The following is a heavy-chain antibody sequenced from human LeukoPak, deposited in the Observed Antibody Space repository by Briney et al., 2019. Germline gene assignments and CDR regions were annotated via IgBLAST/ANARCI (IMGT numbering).Heavy chain of an antibody. V-gene: IGHV3-21*04. J-gene: IGHJ3*02. Sequence: GGSLRLSCAASGFTFSSSGMTWVRQAPGKGLEWVSSISSSSNYVYYADAVKGRFTISRDNAKNSLYLQMNSLRAEDTAVYYCARVNSYYYDSSGSDAFDIWGQGTMVTVSS. CDR1: GFTFSSSG. D-gene: IGHD3-22*01. CDR2: ISSSSNYV. CDR3: ARVNSYYYDSSGSDAFDI.